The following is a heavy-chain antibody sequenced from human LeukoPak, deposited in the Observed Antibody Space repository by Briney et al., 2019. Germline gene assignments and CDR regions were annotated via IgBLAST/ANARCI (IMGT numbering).Heavy chain of an antibody. CDR2: ISAYNGNT. CDR1: GYTFTSYG. CDR3: ARVRDFWSGGSAFDI. D-gene: IGHD3-3*01. V-gene: IGHV1-18*01. J-gene: IGHJ3*02. Sequence: GASVKVSCKASGYTFTSYGISWVRQAPGQGLEWMGWISAYNGNTNYAQKLQGRVTMTTDTSTSTAYMELRSLRSDDTAVYYCARVRDFWSGGSAFDIWGQGTMVTVSS.